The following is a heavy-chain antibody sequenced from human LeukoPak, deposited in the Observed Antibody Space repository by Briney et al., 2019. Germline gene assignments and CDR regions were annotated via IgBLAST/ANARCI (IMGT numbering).Heavy chain of an antibody. V-gene: IGHV3-21*01. CDR2: ISSSSSYI. Sequence: GGSLRLSCAASGFTFSSYSMNWVRQAPGKGLEWVSSISSSSSYIYYADSVKGRFTISRDNAKNSLYLQMNSLRAEDTAVYYCARFEDYDFWSGPSYYYYGMDVWGQGTTVTVSS. J-gene: IGHJ6*02. CDR1: GFTFSSYS. CDR3: ARFEDYDFWSGPSYYYYGMDV. D-gene: IGHD3-3*01.